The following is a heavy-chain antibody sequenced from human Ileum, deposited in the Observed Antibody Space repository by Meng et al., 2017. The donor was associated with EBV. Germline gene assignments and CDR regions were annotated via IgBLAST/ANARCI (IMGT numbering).Heavy chain of an antibody. CDR3: ARSPYSGSALPFFDY. CDR1: GVSFNSPAYY. D-gene: IGHD1-26*01. Sequence: QLQESGPGLVKPSQTLSLTCTVSGVSFNSPAYYWSWIRQPPETGLEWIGYIYYSGSTYYNPSLKSRVSISGDTSNKQFSLKLTSVTAADTAVYYCARSPYSGSALPFFDYWGQGSLVTVSS. V-gene: IGHV4-30-4*01. J-gene: IGHJ4*02. CDR2: IYYSGST.